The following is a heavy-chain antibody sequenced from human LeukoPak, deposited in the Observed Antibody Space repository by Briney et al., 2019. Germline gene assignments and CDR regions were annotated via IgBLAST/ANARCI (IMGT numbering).Heavy chain of an antibody. CDR1: GGSISSTSYY. CDR3: ARVHYYDSSGYYGGVYYYGMDV. D-gene: IGHD3-22*01. J-gene: IGHJ6*02. CDR2: IYDSGST. Sequence: PSETLSLTCTVSGGSISSTSYYWGWIRQPPGKGLEWIGSIYDSGSTYYNPSLRSRVTISVDTSKNQFSLKLSSVTAADTAVYYCARVHYYDSSGYYGGVYYYGMDVWGQGTTVTVSS. V-gene: IGHV4-39*07.